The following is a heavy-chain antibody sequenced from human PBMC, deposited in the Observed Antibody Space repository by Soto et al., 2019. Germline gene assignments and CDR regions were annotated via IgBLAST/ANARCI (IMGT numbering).Heavy chain of an antibody. CDR2: ISGSGGST. D-gene: IGHD3-3*01. CDR1: GFTFSSYA. V-gene: IGHV3-23*01. CDR3: AKDLHYDFWKGGGFDY. Sequence: GGSLRLSCAASGFTFSSYAMSWVRQAPGKGLEWVSAISGSGGSTYYADSVKGRFTISRDNSKNTLYLQMNSLRADDTAVYYCAKDLHYDFWKGGGFDYWGQGTLVTVSS. J-gene: IGHJ4*02.